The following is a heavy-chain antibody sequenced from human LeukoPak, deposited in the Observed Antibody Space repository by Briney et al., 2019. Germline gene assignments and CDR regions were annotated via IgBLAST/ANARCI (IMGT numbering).Heavy chain of an antibody. Sequence: SETLSLTCTVSGGSISSYYWSWIRQPPGKGLEWIGYIYYSGSTNYNPSLKSRVTISVDTSKNQFSLKLSSVTAADTAVYYCARGEGATIVEFVDYWGQGTLVTVSS. CDR1: GGSISSYY. CDR2: IYYSGST. V-gene: IGHV4-59*01. J-gene: IGHJ4*02. D-gene: IGHD1-26*01. CDR3: ARGEGATIVEFVDY.